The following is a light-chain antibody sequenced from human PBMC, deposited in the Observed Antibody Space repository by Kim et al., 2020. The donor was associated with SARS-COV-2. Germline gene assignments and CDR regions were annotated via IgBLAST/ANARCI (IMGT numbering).Light chain of an antibody. CDR1: SSDVGAHDY. Sequence: GQSITISCTGTSSDVGAHDYVSWYQQHPGKAPKLMIYDVSNRPSGVSNRFSGSKSGNTASLTISGLQAEDEADYYCNSYTSTSTWVFGAGTKVTVL. V-gene: IGLV2-14*03. CDR2: DVS. CDR3: NSYTSTSTWV. J-gene: IGLJ3*02.